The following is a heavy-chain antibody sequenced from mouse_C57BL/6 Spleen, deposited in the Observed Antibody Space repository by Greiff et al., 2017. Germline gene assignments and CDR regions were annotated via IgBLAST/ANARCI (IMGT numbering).Heavy chain of an antibody. D-gene: IGHD1-1*01. CDR3: ARGGSYYYGSSHYYAMDY. CDR1: GYAFTNYL. V-gene: IGHV1-54*01. CDR2: INPGSGGT. Sequence: VQVVESGAELVRPGTSVKVSCKASGYAFTNYLIEWVKQRPGQGLEWIGVINPGSGGTNYNEKFKGKATLTADKSSSTAYMQLSSLTSEDSAVYFCARGGSYYYGSSHYYAMDYWGQGTSVTVSS. J-gene: IGHJ4*01.